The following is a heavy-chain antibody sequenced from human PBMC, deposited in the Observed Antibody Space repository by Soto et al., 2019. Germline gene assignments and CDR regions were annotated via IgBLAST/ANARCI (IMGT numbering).Heavy chain of an antibody. J-gene: IGHJ6*02. CDR2: IIPIFGTA. CDR1: GGTFSSYA. CDR3: ARGGPTLGRITTFGGVTPMDV. D-gene: IGHD3-3*01. Sequence: SVKVSCKASGGTFSSYAISWVRQAPGQGLEWMGGIIPIFGTANYAQKFQGRVTITAAESTSTAYMELSSLRSEDTAVYYRARGGPTLGRITTFGGVTPMDVQRQGTTGSVSS. V-gene: IGHV1-69*13.